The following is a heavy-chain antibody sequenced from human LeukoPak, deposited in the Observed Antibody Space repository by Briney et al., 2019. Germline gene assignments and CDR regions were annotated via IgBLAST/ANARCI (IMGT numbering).Heavy chain of an antibody. V-gene: IGHV4-34*01. D-gene: IGHD4-17*01. CDR3: ASLEGSTTVTTPDY. CDR1: GGSFSGYY. J-gene: IGHJ4*02. Sequence: PSETLSLTCAVYGGSFSGYYWSWIRQPPGKGLEWIGEINHSGSTNYNPSLKSRVTISVDTSKNQFSPKLSSVTAADTAVYYCASLEGSTTVTTPDYWGQGTLVTVSS. CDR2: INHSGST.